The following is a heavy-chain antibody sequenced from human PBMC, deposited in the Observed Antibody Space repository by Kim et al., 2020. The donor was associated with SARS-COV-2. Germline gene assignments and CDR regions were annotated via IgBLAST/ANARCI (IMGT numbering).Heavy chain of an antibody. J-gene: IGHJ4*02. D-gene: IGHD3-16*01. Sequence: GGSLRLSCAASGFTFSRNGMHWVRQAPGKGLDWVAVVSSNGGTTYYADSVKGRFTISRDNSKNTLSLQMNSLRNEDTAVYFCAREGDAPKFSFDYWGQGTLVTVSS. CDR2: VSSNGGTT. CDR1: GFTFSRNG. V-gene: IGHV3-30*03. CDR3: AREGDAPKFSFDY.